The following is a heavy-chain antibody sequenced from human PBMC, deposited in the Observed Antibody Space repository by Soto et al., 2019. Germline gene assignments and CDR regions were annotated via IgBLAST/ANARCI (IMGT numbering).Heavy chain of an antibody. CDR1: GFSLSTSGMC. CDR2: IDWDDDK. J-gene: IGHJ6*03. V-gene: IGHV2-70*11. Sequence: GSGPTLVNPTQTLSLTCTFSGFSLSTSGMCVSWIRQPPGKALEWLARIDWDDDKYYSTSLKTRLTISKDTSKNQVVLTMTNMDSVDTATYYCALVLFGSYHYYMYFWGQGTTVPVSS. D-gene: IGHD3-10*01. CDR3: ALVLFGSYHYYMYF.